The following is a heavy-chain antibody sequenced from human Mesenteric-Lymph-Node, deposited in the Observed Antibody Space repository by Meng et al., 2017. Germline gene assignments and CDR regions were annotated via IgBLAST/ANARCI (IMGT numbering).Heavy chain of an antibody. J-gene: IGHJ4*02. D-gene: IGHD2-21*02. Sequence: QVQRVQSGAEVKRPGASVKVSCKASGYTFSSYGFTWVRQAPGQGLEWLGWISTYNDNPKYAQKVQGRVTMTADTSTSTAYMELRSLTSDDTAVYYCARDLRPHIVVVTAPSEFWGQGTLVTVSS. CDR1: GYTFSSYG. V-gene: IGHV1-18*01. CDR2: ISTYNDNP. CDR3: ARDLRPHIVVVTAPSEF.